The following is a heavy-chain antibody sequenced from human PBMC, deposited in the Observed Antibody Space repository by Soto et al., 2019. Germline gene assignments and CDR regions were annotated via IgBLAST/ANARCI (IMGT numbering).Heavy chain of an antibody. CDR1: GFTFSSYA. Sequence: QVQLVESGGGVVQPGRSLRLSCAASGFTFSSYAMHWVRQAPGKGLEWVAVISYDGSNKYYADSVKGRFTISRDNSKNALYLQMNSLRAEDTAVYYCESYYYYGMDVWGQGTTVTVSS. V-gene: IGHV3-30-3*01. J-gene: IGHJ6*02. CDR2: ISYDGSNK. CDR3: ESYYYYGMDV.